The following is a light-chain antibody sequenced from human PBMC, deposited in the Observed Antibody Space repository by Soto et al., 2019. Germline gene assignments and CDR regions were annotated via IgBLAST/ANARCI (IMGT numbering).Light chain of an antibody. CDR1: QDITNC. J-gene: IGKJ1*01. Sequence: EIQMTQSPPSLSASVGDRVTITCQATQDITNCLNWYQQKPGQAPKLLIYDASNLETGVPARFSGSGSGTDFSVTITSLQPEDIATYYCQQYENLPWTFGQGTKVEI. CDR3: QQYENLPWT. V-gene: IGKV1-33*01. CDR2: DAS.